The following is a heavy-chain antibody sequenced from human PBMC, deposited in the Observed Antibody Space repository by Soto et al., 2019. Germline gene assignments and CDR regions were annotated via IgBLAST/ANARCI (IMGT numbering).Heavy chain of an antibody. CDR3: AILDLPPHNTAMAHLRY. Sequence: SVKVSCKASGGTFSSYAISWVRQAPGQGLEWMGGIIPIFGTANYAQKFQGRVTITADESTSTAYMELSSLRSEDTAVYYCAILDLPPHNTAMAHLRYWGQGTLVTVSS. D-gene: IGHD5-18*01. CDR1: GGTFSSYA. V-gene: IGHV1-69*13. CDR2: IIPIFGTA. J-gene: IGHJ4*02.